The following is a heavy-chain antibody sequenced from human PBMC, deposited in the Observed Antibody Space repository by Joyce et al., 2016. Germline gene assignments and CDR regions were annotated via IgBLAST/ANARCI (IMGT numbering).Heavy chain of an antibody. CDR3: ARAYRRVAVWFGP. D-gene: IGHD3-3*01. J-gene: IGHJ5*02. CDR1: GYTFNSYS. CDR2: INPIGGTT. Sequence: QVQLLQSGPEVKRPGASVKVSCMTSGYTFNSYSMHWVRQAPGKGLEWVGVINPIGGTTTYTQKCQGRVTMTRDTSTSTFFMDLNGLRSDDTAIYYCARAYRRVAVWFGPWGHGTLVTVSS. V-gene: IGHV1-46*02.